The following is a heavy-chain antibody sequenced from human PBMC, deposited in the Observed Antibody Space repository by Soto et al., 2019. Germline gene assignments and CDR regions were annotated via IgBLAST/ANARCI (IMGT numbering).Heavy chain of an antibody. CDR2: INPVDSDT. Sequence: GESLKISCKGSGYSFTTHWIGWVRRMPGKGLEWMGIINPVDSDTRYSPSFQGQVTLSVDKSISTAYLQWSSLKASDTAMYYCARQGGGYVPIDYWGQGTLVTVSS. V-gene: IGHV5-51*01. CDR3: ARQGGGYVPIDY. CDR1: GYSFTTHW. D-gene: IGHD5-12*01. J-gene: IGHJ4*02.